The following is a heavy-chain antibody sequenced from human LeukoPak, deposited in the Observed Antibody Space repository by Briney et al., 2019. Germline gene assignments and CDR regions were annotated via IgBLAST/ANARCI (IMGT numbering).Heavy chain of an antibody. CDR3: ATFDYDSSGYLN. D-gene: IGHD3-22*01. CDR1: GFTFSNAW. V-gene: IGHV3-23*01. J-gene: IGHJ4*02. CDR2: ISGSGGST. Sequence: GGSLRLSCAASGFTFSNAWMSWVRQAPGKGLEWVSAISGSGGSTYYADSVKGRFTISRDNSKNTLYLQMNSLRAEDTAVYYCATFDYDSSGYLNWGQGTLVTVSS.